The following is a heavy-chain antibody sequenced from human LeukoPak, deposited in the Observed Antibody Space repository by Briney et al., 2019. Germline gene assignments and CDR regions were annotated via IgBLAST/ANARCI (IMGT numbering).Heavy chain of an antibody. CDR2: INHSGST. J-gene: IGHJ4*02. V-gene: IGHV4-39*07. CDR3: ARGGGSNPYYFDY. D-gene: IGHD4-11*01. Sequence: SETLSLTCTVSGGSISSSSHYWSWIRQPPGKGLEWIASINHSGSTNYNPSLKSRVTISVDTSKNQFSLKLSSVTAADTAVYYCARGGGSNPYYFDYWGQGTLVTVSS. CDR1: GGSISSSSHY.